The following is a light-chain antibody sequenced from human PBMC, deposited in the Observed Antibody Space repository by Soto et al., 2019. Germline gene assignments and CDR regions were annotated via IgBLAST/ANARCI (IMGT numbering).Light chain of an antibody. CDR3: QQYGSSKRT. V-gene: IGKV3-20*01. Sequence: EIGLKQSPGTLSLTPGERATLSCRASQSFXSYYLAWYQQKPGQAPRLLXDPASSRATGSPDRLSGGGSGTDFTLTISRLDPEDFAVYYCQQYGSSKRTFGQGTKVDIK. CDR2: PAS. J-gene: IGKJ1*01. CDR1: QSFXSYY.